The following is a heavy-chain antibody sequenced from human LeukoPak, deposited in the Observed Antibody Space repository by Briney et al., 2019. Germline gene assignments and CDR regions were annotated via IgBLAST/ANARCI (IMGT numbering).Heavy chain of an antibody. CDR3: AREEPITIFGVVISDYGMDV. CDR1: GFTFSSYG. Sequence: GGSLRLSCAASGFTFSSYGMHWVRQAPGKGLEWVAVIWNDGSNKYYADSAKGRFTISRDNSKNTLYLQMNSLRAEDTAVYYCAREEPITIFGVVISDYGMDVWGQGTTVTLS. D-gene: IGHD3-3*01. J-gene: IGHJ6*02. V-gene: IGHV3-33*01. CDR2: IWNDGSNK.